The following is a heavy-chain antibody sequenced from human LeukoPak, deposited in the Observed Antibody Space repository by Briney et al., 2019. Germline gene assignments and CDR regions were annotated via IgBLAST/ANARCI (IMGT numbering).Heavy chain of an antibody. J-gene: IGHJ4*02. CDR3: ASSGSSSWYDY. CDR2: INHSGST. Sequence: SETLSLTCAVYGGSFSGYYWSWIRQPPGKGLEWIGEINHSGSTNYNPSLKSRVTISVDTSKNQLSLKLSSVTAADTAVYYCASSGSSSWYDYWGQGTLVTVSS. V-gene: IGHV4-34*01. CDR1: GGSFSGYY. D-gene: IGHD6-13*01.